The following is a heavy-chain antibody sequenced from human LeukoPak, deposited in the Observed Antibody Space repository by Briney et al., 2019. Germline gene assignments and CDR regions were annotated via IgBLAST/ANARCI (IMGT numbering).Heavy chain of an antibody. D-gene: IGHD6-6*01. CDR1: GGSISSSDYN. CDR2: IYYSGST. J-gene: IGHJ4*02. V-gene: IGHV4-39*07. CDR3: ARGQIGARLQV. Sequence: SETLSLTCTVSGGSISSSDYNWGWIRQPPGKGLEWIGSIYYSGSTYYNPSLKSRVTISVDTSKNQFSLKVNSVTAADTAVYYCARGQIGARLQVWGQGTLVTVSS.